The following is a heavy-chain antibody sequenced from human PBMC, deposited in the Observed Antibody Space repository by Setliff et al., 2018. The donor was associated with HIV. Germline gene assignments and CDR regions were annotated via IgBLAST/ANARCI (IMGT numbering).Heavy chain of an antibody. CDR2: ISYDGSRV. Sequence: GGSLRLSCVASGFAFRTFAMHWVRQAPGKGLEWVSVISYDGSRVSYADSVKGRFTISRDDSKNTVFLQLDTLRREDTAVYYCARDGAGYNFWSGRFDYWGQGTLVTVSS. D-gene: IGHD3-3*01. CDR1: GFAFRTFA. J-gene: IGHJ4*02. CDR3: ARDGAGYNFWSGRFDY. V-gene: IGHV3-30*01.